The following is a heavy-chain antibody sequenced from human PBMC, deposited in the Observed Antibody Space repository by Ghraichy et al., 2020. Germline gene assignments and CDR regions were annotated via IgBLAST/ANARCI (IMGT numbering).Heavy chain of an antibody. Sequence: AGSLRLSCTVSGGSINNHFWTWIRQPPGKGLECVGYMSYGGSTRYNPTLKSRVTMSLDTSKNQFSLNLRSVIAADAAVYYCAREALPVDDSRDYYGSGGYFYYGMDVWGQGITVTVSS. CDR3: AREALPVDDSRDYYGSGGYFYYGMDV. D-gene: IGHD3-22*01. CDR2: MSYGGST. V-gene: IGHV4-59*11. CDR1: GGSINNHF. J-gene: IGHJ6*02.